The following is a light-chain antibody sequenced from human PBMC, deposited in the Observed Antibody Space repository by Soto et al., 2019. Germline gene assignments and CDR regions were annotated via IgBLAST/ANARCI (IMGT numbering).Light chain of an antibody. Sequence: DIQMTQSPSTLSASVGDRVTITCRAAQSISTWLAWYQQKPGKAPKLLIYKASRLQSGVPPRFSRRRSGTEFTLTISSLQPDEFATYYYQQYNSYPRTFGGGTKVEIK. V-gene: IGKV1-5*03. CDR1: QSISTW. CDR3: QQYNSYPRT. CDR2: KAS. J-gene: IGKJ4*01.